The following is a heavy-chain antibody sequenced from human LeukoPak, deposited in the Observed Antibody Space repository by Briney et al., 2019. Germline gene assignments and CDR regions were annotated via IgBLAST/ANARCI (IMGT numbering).Heavy chain of an antibody. CDR2: INSDGSST. J-gene: IGHJ4*02. Sequence: GGSLRLSCAASGFTFSSYWMHWVRRAPGKGLVWVLRINSDGSSTSYADSVKGRFTISRDNAKNTLYLQMNSLRAEDTAVYYCARDLGSGTFDYWGQGTLVTVSS. V-gene: IGHV3-74*01. CDR1: GFTFSSYW. CDR3: ARDLGSGTFDY. D-gene: IGHD3-10*01.